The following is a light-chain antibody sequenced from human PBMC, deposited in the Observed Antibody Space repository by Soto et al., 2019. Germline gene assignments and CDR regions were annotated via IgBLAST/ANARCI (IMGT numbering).Light chain of an antibody. J-gene: IGLJ1*01. CDR3: TSYTSRSALYV. V-gene: IGLV2-14*01. CDR2: EVR. Sequence: QSALTQPASVSGSPGQSITISCTGTSSDVGAYNYVSWYQHNAGKAPKLMIYEVRKRPSGVSNRFSGSKSGNTASLTISGLQPEDEADYYCTSYTSRSALYVFGTGTKVTVL. CDR1: SSDVGAYNY.